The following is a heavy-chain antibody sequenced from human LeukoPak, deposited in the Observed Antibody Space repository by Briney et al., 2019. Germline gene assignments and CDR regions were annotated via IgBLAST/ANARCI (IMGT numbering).Heavy chain of an antibody. J-gene: IGHJ6*03. V-gene: IGHV3-11*01. CDR2: ISSSGSTI. D-gene: IGHD6-13*01. Sequence: PGGSLRLSCAASGFTFSDYYMSWIRQAPGKGLEWVSYISSSGSTIYYAVSVKGRFTISRDNAKNSLYLQMNSLRAEDTAVYYCARGGGQQLVPYYYYYMDVWGKGTTVTVSS. CDR1: GFTFSDYY. CDR3: ARGGGQQLVPYYYYYMDV.